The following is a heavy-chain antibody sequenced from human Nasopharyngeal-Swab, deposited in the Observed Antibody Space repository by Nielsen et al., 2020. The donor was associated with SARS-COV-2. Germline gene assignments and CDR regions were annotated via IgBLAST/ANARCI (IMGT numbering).Heavy chain of an antibody. Sequence: ASVKVSCKASGYTFTSYGISWVRQAPGQGLEWMGWISAYNGNTNYAQKLQGRVTITRDTSASTAYMELSSLRSEDTAVYYCARDQSSSYYYDSSGYSYWGQGTLVTVSS. D-gene: IGHD3-22*01. CDR1: GYTFTSYG. J-gene: IGHJ4*02. CDR2: ISAYNGNT. CDR3: ARDQSSSYYYDSSGYSY. V-gene: IGHV1-18*04.